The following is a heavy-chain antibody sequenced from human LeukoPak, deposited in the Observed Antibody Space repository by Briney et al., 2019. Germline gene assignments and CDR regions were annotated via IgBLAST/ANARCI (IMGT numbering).Heavy chain of an antibody. CDR2: INHSGST. CDR3: ARETPNYCSSTSCYTGWFDP. CDR1: GGSFSGHY. Sequence: NPSETLSLTCAVYGGSFSGHYWSWIRQPPGKGLEWIGEINHSGSTNYNPSLKSRVTISVDTSKNQFSLKLSSVTAADTAVYYCARETPNYCSSTSCYTGWFDPWGQGTLVTVSS. D-gene: IGHD2-2*02. V-gene: IGHV4-34*01. J-gene: IGHJ5*02.